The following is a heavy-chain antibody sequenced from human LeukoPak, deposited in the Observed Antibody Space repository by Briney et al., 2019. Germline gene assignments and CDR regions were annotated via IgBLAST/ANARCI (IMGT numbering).Heavy chain of an antibody. CDR3: ARGFGSSCYDY. J-gene: IGHJ4*02. V-gene: IGHV3-23*01. CDR1: GFTFSNYA. CDR2: ISGSDGST. D-gene: IGHD6-13*01. Sequence: PGGSLRLSCTASGFTFSNYAMSWVRQAPGKGLEWVSTISGSDGSTYYADSVKGRFTISRDNSKNTLYLQMNSLRAEDTAVYYCARGFGSSCYDYWGQGTLVTVSS.